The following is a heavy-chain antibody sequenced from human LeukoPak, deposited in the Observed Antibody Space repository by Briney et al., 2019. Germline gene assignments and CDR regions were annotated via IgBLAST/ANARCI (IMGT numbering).Heavy chain of an antibody. CDR2: ISAYNGNT. J-gene: IGHJ4*02. V-gene: IGHV1-18*01. D-gene: IGHD3-10*01. Sequence: ASVKVSCKASGYTFTSYGISWVRQAPGQGLEWMGWISAYNGNTNYAQKLQGRVTMTTDTSTSTAYMELRSLSSDDTAVYYCARAHVVRGVIIVDYWGQGTLVTVSS. CDR3: ARAHVVRGVIIVDY. CDR1: GYTFTSYG.